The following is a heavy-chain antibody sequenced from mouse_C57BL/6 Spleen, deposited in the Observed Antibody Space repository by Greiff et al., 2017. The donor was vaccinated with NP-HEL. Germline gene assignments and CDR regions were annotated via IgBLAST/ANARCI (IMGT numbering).Heavy chain of an antibody. J-gene: IGHJ4*01. V-gene: IGHV1-82*01. D-gene: IGHD2-3*01. CDR2: IYPGDGDT. CDR1: GYAFSSSW. CDR3: ARQGLLQAMDY. Sequence: VQVVESGPELVKPGASVKISCKASGYAFSSSWMNWVKQRPGKGLEWIGRIYPGDGDTNYNGKFKGKATLTADKSSSTAYMQLSSLTSDDSAVYFCARQGLLQAMDYWGQGTSVTVSS.